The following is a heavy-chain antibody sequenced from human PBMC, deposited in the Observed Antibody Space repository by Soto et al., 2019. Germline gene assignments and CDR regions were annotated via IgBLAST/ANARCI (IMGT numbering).Heavy chain of an antibody. CDR2: ISHSGTT. D-gene: IGHD2-2*01. CDR3: ARGECSSVYCFTRWALDF. Sequence: SETLSLTCAVYGGSFSGYYWSWIRQTPVKGLEWIGEISHSGTTNYQPSLTSRVTILADPSKKQFSLNLTSVTAADSGVYYCARGECSSVYCFTRWALDFWGQGTVVTVSS. CDR1: GGSFSGYY. J-gene: IGHJ3*01. V-gene: IGHV4-34*01.